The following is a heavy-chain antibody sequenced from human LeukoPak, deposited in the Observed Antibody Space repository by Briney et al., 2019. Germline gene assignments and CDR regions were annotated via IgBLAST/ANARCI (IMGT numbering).Heavy chain of an antibody. CDR2: INHSGST. CDR3: ARGQSRDIVVVPATPNNYYGMDV. J-gene: IGHJ6*02. V-gene: IGHV4-34*01. CDR1: GGSFSGYY. D-gene: IGHD2-2*01. Sequence: SETLSLTCAVYGGSFSGYYWGWIRQPPGKGLEWIGEINHSGSTNYNPSLRSRVTISVDTSKNQFSLKLSSVTAADTAVYYCARGQSRDIVVVPATPNNYYGMDVWGQGTTVTVSS.